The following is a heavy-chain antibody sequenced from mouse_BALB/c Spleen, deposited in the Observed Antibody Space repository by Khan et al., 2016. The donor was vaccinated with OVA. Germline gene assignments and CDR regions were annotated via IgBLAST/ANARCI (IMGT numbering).Heavy chain of an antibody. J-gene: IGHJ2*01. V-gene: IGHV1-20*01. Sequence: VQLKQSGPELVRPGASVKISCKASGYSFTGYFMNWVMQSPGKSLEWIGRINPHIGETFYNQRFKDKATLTVDESSSTANLELRSLTSEDSAIYYCTRIYRSCFDYWGQGTTLTVSS. D-gene: IGHD1-1*01. CDR3: TRIYRSCFDY. CDR2: INPHIGET. CDR1: GYSFTGYF.